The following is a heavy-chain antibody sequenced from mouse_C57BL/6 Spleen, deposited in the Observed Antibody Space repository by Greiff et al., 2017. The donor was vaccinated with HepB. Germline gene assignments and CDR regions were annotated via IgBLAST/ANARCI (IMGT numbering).Heavy chain of an antibody. J-gene: IGHJ4*01. CDR3: ARDDYGYAMDY. Sequence: VQLVESGAELVKPGASVKISCKASGYAFSSYWMNWVKQRPGKGLEWIGQIYPGDGGTNNNGKFTGKATLTADKSSSTAYMQLSSLTSEDSAVYFCARDDYGYAMDYWGQGTSVTVSS. D-gene: IGHD2-4*01. CDR2: IYPGDGGT. V-gene: IGHV1-80*01. CDR1: GYAFSSYW.